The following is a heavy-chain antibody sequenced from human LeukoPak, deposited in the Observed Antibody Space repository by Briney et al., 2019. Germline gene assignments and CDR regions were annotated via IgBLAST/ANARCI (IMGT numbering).Heavy chain of an antibody. CDR3: ARGPYCSGGTCYSQCFGY. Sequence: ASVKISCKTSGYTFTSYVIRWMRQAPGQGLEWMGRINAYNGNTNYAQRLQGRVTMTTDTSTTTVYMELTSLTSDDTAVYYCARGPYCSGGTCYSQCFGYRGPGALVTVSS. CDR1: GYTFTSYV. J-gene: IGHJ4*02. V-gene: IGHV1-18*01. D-gene: IGHD2-15*01. CDR2: INAYNGNT.